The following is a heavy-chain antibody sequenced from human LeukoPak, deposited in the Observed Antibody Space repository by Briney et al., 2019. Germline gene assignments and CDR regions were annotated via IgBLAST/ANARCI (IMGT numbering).Heavy chain of an antibody. CDR2: MNPNSGNT. Sequence: GASVKVSCKASGYTFTSYDINWVRQATGQGLEWMGWMNPNSGNTGYAQKFQGRVTMTRNTSISTAYMELSSLRSEDTAVYYCARGGISYCSSTSCYGYWGQGTLVTVSS. V-gene: IGHV1-8*01. CDR3: ARGGISYCSSTSCYGY. J-gene: IGHJ4*02. CDR1: GYTFTSYD. D-gene: IGHD2-2*01.